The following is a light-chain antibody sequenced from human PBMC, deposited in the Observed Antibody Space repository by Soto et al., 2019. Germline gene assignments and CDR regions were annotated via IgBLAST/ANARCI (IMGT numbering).Light chain of an antibody. Sequence: DIQMTQSPSSLSASVGDRVTITGRASQSISNYVNWYQHKPGKAPNLLINTASTLQSGVPSRFSGSGSGTDFTLTSSSLQPEDCATYYYQVSYRTLWTLGHGTKVEIK. CDR2: TAS. J-gene: IGKJ1*01. CDR1: QSISNY. CDR3: QVSYRTLWT. V-gene: IGKV1-39*01.